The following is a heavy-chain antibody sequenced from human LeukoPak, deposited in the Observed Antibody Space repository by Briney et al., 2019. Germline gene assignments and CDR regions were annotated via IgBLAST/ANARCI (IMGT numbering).Heavy chain of an antibody. J-gene: IGHJ4*02. D-gene: IGHD2-2*01. CDR3: ARNVVVPAATSSFDY. V-gene: IGHV1-69*04. CDR1: GGTFRSYA. CDR2: IIPILGIA. Sequence: ASVKVSFKASGGTFRSYAISWVRQAPGQGLEWMGRIIPILGIANYAQKFQGRVTITADKSTSTAYMELSSLRSEDTAVYYCARNVVVPAATSSFDYWGQGTLVTVSS.